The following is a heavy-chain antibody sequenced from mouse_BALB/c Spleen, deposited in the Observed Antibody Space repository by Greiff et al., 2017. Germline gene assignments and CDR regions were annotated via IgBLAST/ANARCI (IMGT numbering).Heavy chain of an antibody. D-gene: IGHD1-2*01. CDR1: GYAFSSYW. J-gene: IGHJ1*01. Sequence: QVQLQQSGAELVRPGSSVKISCKASGYAFSSYWMNWVKQRPGQGLEWIGQIYPGDGDTNYNGKFKGKATLTADKSSSTAYMQLSSLTSEDSAVYFCARGELRLLYWYFDVWGAGTTVTVSS. V-gene: IGHV1-80*01. CDR2: IYPGDGDT. CDR3: ARGELRLLYWYFDV.